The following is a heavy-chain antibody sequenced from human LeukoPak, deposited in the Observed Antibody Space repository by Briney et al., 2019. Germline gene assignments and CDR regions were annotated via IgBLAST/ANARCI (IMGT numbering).Heavy chain of an antibody. CDR2: ISDSGGRT. D-gene: IGHD6-13*01. CDR3: AKDYGYSSSWYDY. J-gene: IGHJ4*02. Sequence: PGGSLRLSCAVSGITLSNYGMSWVRQAPGKGLEWVAGISDSGGRTNYADSVKGRFTISRDNPKNTLYMQMNSLRAEDTALYYCAKDYGYSSSWYDYWGQGTLVTVSS. CDR1: GITLSNYG. V-gene: IGHV3-23*01.